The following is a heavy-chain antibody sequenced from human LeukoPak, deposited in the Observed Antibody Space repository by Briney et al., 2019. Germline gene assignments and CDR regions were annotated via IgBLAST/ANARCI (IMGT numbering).Heavy chain of an antibody. CDR3: ARRFPGYCSSTSCYRNAFDI. V-gene: IGHV4-34*01. CDR2: INHSEST. D-gene: IGHD2-2*02. Sequence: SETLSLTCAVYGGSFSGYYWSWIRQPPGKGLGWIAEINHSESTNYNPSLKSRVTISVDTSKNQFSLKLSSVTAADTAVYYCARRFPGYCSSTSCYRNAFDIWGQGTMVTVSS. CDR1: GGSFSGYY. J-gene: IGHJ3*02.